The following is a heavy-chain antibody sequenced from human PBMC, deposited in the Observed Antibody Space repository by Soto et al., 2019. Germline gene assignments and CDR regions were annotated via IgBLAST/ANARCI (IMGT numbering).Heavy chain of an antibody. D-gene: IGHD1-26*01. J-gene: IGHJ4*02. CDR1: GFTFYSSA. CDR2: ISTTGGNT. Sequence: PEGSLRLSCAASGFTFYSSAMSWVRQAPGKGLEWVSAISTTGGNTLYADSVKGRFTISRDNSKNTLSLQMNSLRAEDTAIYYCARPSGGSYPESRVFDSWGQGTRLTVSS. V-gene: IGHV3-23*01. CDR3: ARPSGGSYPESRVFDS.